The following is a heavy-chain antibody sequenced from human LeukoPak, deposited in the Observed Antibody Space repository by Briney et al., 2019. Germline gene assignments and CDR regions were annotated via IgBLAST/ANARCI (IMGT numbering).Heavy chain of an antibody. Sequence: GGSLRLSCAASGFTFSSYWMSWVRQAPGKGLERVANIKQDGSAKYYVDSVRGRFTISRDDAKNSLYLQMNSLRAEDTAVYYCARPLGYCSGGSCYPFDYWGQGTLVTVSS. CDR1: GFTFSSYW. CDR2: IKQDGSAK. CDR3: ARPLGYCSGGSCYPFDY. V-gene: IGHV3-7*01. J-gene: IGHJ4*02. D-gene: IGHD2-15*01.